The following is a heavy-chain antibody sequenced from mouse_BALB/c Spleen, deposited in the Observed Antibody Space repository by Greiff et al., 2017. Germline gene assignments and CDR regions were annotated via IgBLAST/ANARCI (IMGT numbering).Heavy chain of an antibody. CDR2: INPSNNYT. J-gene: IGHJ1*01. Sequence: VQLQQSGAELARPGASVKMSCKASGYTSTSYTIHWVTQRPGQGLEWIGYINPSNNYTNYNQKFKDKATLTADKSSSTAYMQLSSLTSEDSAVYYCARGRGNYWFFDVWGAGTTVTVSS. CDR3: ARGRGNYWFFDV. V-gene: IGHV1-4*01. D-gene: IGHD2-1*01. CDR1: GYTSTSYT.